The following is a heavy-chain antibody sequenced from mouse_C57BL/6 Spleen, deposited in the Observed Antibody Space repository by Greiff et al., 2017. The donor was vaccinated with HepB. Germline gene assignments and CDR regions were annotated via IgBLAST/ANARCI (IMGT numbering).Heavy chain of an antibody. D-gene: IGHD2-14*01. V-gene: IGHV5-9*01. CDR3: ARQGYDFAMDY. J-gene: IGHJ4*01. CDR1: GFTFSSYT. CDR2: ISGGGGNT. Sequence: EVQLQQSGGGLVKPGGSLKLSCAASGFTFSSYTMSWVRQTPEKRLEWVATISGGGGNTYYPDSVKGRFTISRDNAKNTLYLQMSSLRSEDTALYYCARQGYDFAMDYWGQGTSVTVSS.